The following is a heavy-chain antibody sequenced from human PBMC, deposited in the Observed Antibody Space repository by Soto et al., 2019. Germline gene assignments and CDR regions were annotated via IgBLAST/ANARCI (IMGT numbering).Heavy chain of an antibody. J-gene: IGHJ6*01. CDR2: ISPYSGGT. V-gene: IGHV1-2*02. CDR3: ARGSATTIFGAASFIEKILDV. CDR1: GYTFTHYY. D-gene: IGHD3-3*01. Sequence: QVPLVQSGAEVKKPGASVKVSCKPSGYTFTHYYLHWVRQAPGQGLEWMGCISPYSGGTNDAQKSNGRVTRSINASNGTVYMALTRRRSAHTALYFRARGSATTIFGAASFIEKILDVWVQGNTVIGSS.